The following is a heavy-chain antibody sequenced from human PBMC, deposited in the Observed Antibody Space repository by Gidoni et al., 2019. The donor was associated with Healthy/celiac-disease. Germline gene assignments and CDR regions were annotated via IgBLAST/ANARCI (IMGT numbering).Heavy chain of an antibody. CDR1: GFIFSNYA. CDR3: AKRGKSSGSYPIDY. V-gene: IGHV3-23*01. CDR2: ISGSGSST. D-gene: IGHD3-10*01. J-gene: IGHJ4*02. Sequence: EVQLLESGGGLVQPGGSLRLSCAASGFIFSNYAMNWVRQAPGKGLEWVSGISGSGSSTYYADSVKGRFTISRDNSKNTVYLQMNSLRAEDTAVYYCAKRGKSSGSYPIDYWGQGTLVTVSS.